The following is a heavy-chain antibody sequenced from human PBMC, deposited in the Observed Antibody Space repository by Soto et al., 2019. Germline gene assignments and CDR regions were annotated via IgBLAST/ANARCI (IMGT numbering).Heavy chain of an antibody. CDR1: GFTFRSYP. CDR3: TKEGLFWSGSFDS. V-gene: IGHV3-30-3*02. J-gene: IGHJ4*02. Sequence: VRLSFAASGFTFRSYPMHWVRQAPGKGLEWVAIVSYDGITKYADSVKGRFTISRDNSNNTLFLQMNSLRTEDTAVYYCTKEGLFWSGSFDSWGQGTLVTVSS. D-gene: IGHD3-3*01. CDR2: VSYDGITK.